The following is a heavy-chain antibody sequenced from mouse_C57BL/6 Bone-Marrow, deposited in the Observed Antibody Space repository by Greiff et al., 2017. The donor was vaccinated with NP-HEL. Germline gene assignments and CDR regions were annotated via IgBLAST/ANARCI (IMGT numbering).Heavy chain of an antibody. CDR2: INPSNGGT. J-gene: IGHJ3*01. CDR3: ARRGGSSPAWFAY. Sequence: QVQLQQPVTELVKPGASVKLSCKASGYTFTSYWMHWVKQRPGQGLEWIGNINPSNGGTNYNEKFKSKATLSVDKSSSTAYMQLSSLTSEDSAVYYCARRGGSSPAWFAYWGQGTLVTVSA. D-gene: IGHD1-1*01. CDR1: GYTFTSYW. V-gene: IGHV1-53*01.